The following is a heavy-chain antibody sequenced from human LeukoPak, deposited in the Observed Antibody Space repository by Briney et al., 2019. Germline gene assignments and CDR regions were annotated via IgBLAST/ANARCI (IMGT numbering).Heavy chain of an antibody. J-gene: IGHJ6*03. CDR2: IYYSGST. Sequence: SETLSLTCTVSGGSISSGGYYWSWIRQHPGKGLEWIGYIYYSGSTYYNPSLKSRVTISVDTSKNQFSLKPSSVTAADTAVYYCARASQEVVFSYYYMDVWGKGTTVTVSS. CDR1: GGSISSGGYY. V-gene: IGHV4-31*03. CDR3: ARASQEVVFSYYYMDV. D-gene: IGHD2-15*01.